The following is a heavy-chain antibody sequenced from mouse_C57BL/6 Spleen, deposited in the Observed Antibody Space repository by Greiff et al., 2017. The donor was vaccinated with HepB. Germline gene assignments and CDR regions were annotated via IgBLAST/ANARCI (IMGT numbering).Heavy chain of an antibody. D-gene: IGHD4-1*01. J-gene: IGHJ3*01. CDR2: ISSGSSTI. V-gene: IGHV5-17*01. CDR3: ARGKLGRSPFAY. Sequence: EVKVVESGGGLVKPGGSLKLSCAASGFTFSDYGMHWVRQAPEKGLEWVAYISSGSSTIYYADTVKGRFTISRDNAKNTLFLQMTSLRSEDTAMYYCARGKLGRSPFAYWGQGTLVTVSA. CDR1: GFTFSDYG.